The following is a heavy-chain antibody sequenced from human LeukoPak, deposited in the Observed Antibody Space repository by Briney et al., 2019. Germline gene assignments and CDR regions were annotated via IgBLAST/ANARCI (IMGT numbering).Heavy chain of an antibody. J-gene: IGHJ4*02. D-gene: IGHD6-13*01. CDR2: IYYSGST. V-gene: IGHV4-39*01. Sequence: SETLSLTCSVSGGSISSSSYSWGWIRQPPGKGLEWIGSIYYSGSTYYNPSLKSRVTISVDTSKNQFSLKLSSVTAADTAVYYCARLDPESLAGTADYWGQGTLVTVSS. CDR1: GGSISSSSYS. CDR3: ARLDPESLAGTADY.